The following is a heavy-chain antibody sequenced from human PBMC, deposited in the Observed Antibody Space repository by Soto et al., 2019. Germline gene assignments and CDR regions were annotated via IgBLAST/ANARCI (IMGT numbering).Heavy chain of an antibody. J-gene: IGHJ4*02. CDR3: ERDFVYSSSWSQRLAFDY. CDR2: ISSSSSYI. CDR1: GFTFSSYS. Sequence: EVQVVESGGGLVKPGGSLRLSCAASGFTFSSYSMNWVRQAPGKGLEWVSSISSSSSYIYYADSVKGRFTISRDNAKNSLYLQMNSLRAEDTDVYYCERDFVYSSSWSQRLAFDYWGQGTLVTVSS. D-gene: IGHD6-13*01. V-gene: IGHV3-21*01.